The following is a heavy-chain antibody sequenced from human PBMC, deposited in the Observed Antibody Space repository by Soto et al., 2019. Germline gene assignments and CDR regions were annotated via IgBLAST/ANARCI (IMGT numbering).Heavy chain of an antibody. Sequence: QVQLQESGPGLVKPSQTLSLTCTVSGASISSADYFWSWIRQPPGQGLEWIGYIYYSGNIFYNQSLESRITISVDTSKNQFSLKLTSVTAADTAVYYCARQRTVYFARPGDWLDPWGQGTLVTVSS. CDR2: IYYSGNI. J-gene: IGHJ5*02. D-gene: IGHD3-9*01. CDR3: ARQRTVYFARPGDWLDP. CDR1: GASISSADYF. V-gene: IGHV4-30-4*01.